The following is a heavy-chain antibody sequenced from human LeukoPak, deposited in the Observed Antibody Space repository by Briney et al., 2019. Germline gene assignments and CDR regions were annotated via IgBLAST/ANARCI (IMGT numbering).Heavy chain of an antibody. V-gene: IGHV3-23*01. CDR2: ISGSGGST. CDR1: GFTFSSYG. D-gene: IGHD1-26*01. J-gene: IGHJ4*02. CDR3: PKDRRWDISNPLDY. Sequence: GGTLRLSCAASGFTFSSYGMSWVRQAPGKGLEWVSAISGSGGSTYYADSVKGRFTISRDNSKNTVYLQMNSLRTEDTAVYYCPKDRRWDISNPLDYWVQGTLVTVSS.